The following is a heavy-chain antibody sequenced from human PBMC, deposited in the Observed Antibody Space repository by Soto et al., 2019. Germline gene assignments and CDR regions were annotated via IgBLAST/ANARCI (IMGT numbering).Heavy chain of an antibody. CDR2: ISSYSRYI. V-gene: IGHV3-21*01. CDR1: GFTFSSYN. Sequence: PGGSLRLSCAVSGFTFSSYNMNWVRQAPGKGLEWVSSISSYSRYIYYADSVKGRFTISRDNAKNSLYLQMNSLRAEDTAVYYCARAYCGGDCLWDYHGMDVWGQGTTVTVSS. D-gene: IGHD2-21*02. J-gene: IGHJ6*02. CDR3: ARAYCGGDCLWDYHGMDV.